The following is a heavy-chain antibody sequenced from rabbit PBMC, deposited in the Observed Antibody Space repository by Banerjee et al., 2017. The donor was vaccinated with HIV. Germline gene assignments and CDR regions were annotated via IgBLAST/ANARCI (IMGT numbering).Heavy chain of an antibody. J-gene: IGHJ4*01. V-gene: IGHV1S47*01. CDR3: VSYDDYGDRNL. CDR1: GFDFSSYG. Sequence: QEQLVESGGGLVQPGGSLKLSCKASGFDFSSYGVSWVRQAPGKGLEWIGYIDPVFRSTYYASWVNGRFPISSHNAQNTLYLQLNSLTAADTATYFCVSYDDYGDRNLWGQGTLVTVS. D-gene: IGHD2-1*01. CDR2: IDPVFRST.